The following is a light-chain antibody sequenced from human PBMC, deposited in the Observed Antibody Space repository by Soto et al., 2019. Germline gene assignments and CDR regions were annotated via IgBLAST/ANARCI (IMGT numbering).Light chain of an antibody. Sequence: QSALTQPASVSGSPGQSITISCTGTSSDVGGYNYVSWYQQHPGKAPKLMIYDVRNRPSGVSNRFSGSKSGNTASRTISGLQAEDEADYYCSSYTSSSTPFLFGTGTKVTVL. CDR2: DVR. V-gene: IGLV2-14*01. CDR1: SSDVGGYNY. J-gene: IGLJ1*01. CDR3: SSYTSSSTPFL.